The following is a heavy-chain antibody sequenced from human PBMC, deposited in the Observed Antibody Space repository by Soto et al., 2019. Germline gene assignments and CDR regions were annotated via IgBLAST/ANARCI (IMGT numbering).Heavy chain of an antibody. V-gene: IGHV1-18*01. CDR2: IGTYSGRS. D-gene: IGHD2-15*01. J-gene: IGHJ4*02. CDR1: GYTFTDYS. Sequence: QIQLVQSGAEVKRPGASVKVSCKASGYTFTDYSISWGRQAPGQGLEWIGWIGTYSGRSDSAQKVRGRLTMTTDTATTTAYMDLRSLRFDDTAVYYCARRHGDPSSAAGFDYWGQGTLVTVSS. CDR3: ARRHGDPSSAAGFDY.